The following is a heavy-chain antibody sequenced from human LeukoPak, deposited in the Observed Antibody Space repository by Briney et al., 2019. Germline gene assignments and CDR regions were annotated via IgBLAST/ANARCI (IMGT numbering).Heavy chain of an antibody. CDR3: ARSPWELLSSYDY. CDR2: IIPILGIA. Sequence: SVKVSCKASGGTFSSYAISWVRQAPGQGLEWMGRIIPILGIANYAQKFQGRVTITADKSTSTAYMELSSLRSEDTAVYYCARSPWELLSSYDYWGQGTLVTVSS. D-gene: IGHD1-26*01. V-gene: IGHV1-69*04. J-gene: IGHJ4*02. CDR1: GGTFSSYA.